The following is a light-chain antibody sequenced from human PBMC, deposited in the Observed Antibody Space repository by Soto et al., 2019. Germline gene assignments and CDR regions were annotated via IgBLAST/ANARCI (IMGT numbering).Light chain of an antibody. V-gene: IGLV2-14*03. J-gene: IGLJ1*01. CDR2: DVG. CDR1: SSEIGGYNF. Sequence: QSALTQPASVSASPGQSLTISCTGTSSEIGGYNFVSWYQHHPGKAPKLLIFDVGSRPSGVSNRFSGSKSGNTASLTISGLQAEDEADYYCSSYTSSDTLAFGTGTKLTVL. CDR3: SSYTSSDTLA.